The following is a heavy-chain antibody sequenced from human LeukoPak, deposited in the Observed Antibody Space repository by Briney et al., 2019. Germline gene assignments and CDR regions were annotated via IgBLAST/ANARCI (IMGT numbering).Heavy chain of an antibody. Sequence: GGSLRLSCAASGFTFSDFTMHWVRQAPGKGLEWVSAISGSGGSTYYADSVKGRFTISRDNSKNTLYLQMNSLRAEDTAVYYCAKGLPITISPLDYWGQGTLVTVSS. CDR1: GFTFSDFT. CDR2: ISGSGGST. D-gene: IGHD3-3*01. V-gene: IGHV3-23*01. CDR3: AKGLPITISPLDY. J-gene: IGHJ4*02.